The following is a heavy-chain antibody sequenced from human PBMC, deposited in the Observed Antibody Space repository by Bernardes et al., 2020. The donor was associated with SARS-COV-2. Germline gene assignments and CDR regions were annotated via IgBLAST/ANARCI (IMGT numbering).Heavy chain of an antibody. CDR2: IYYSGST. J-gene: IGHJ5*02. D-gene: IGHD3-10*01. V-gene: IGHV4-59*01. Sequence: SETLSLTCSVSGSSITPYYWSWIRQPPGKGLEWIGSIYYSGSTNYNPSLKSRVTISVDTPKNQFSLKMNSVTAADTAVYFCARDSTMIRGDPKGAWFDPWGQGTLVTVSS. CDR3: ARDSTMIRGDPKGAWFDP. CDR1: GSSITPYY.